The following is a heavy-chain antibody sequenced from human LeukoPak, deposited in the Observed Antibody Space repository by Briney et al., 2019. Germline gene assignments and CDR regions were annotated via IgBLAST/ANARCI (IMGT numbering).Heavy chain of an antibody. Sequence: GRSLRLSCAASGFTFDDYAMHWVRQTPGKGVEWVSGISWNSGRIGYAEAVKGRFTISRDNAKNSLYLQTNSLRGDDMALYYCAKAKYSSRGSYFDYWGQGVLVTVSS. CDR2: ISWNSGRI. J-gene: IGHJ4*02. V-gene: IGHV3-9*03. D-gene: IGHD6-13*01. CDR1: GFTFDDYA. CDR3: AKAKYSSRGSYFDY.